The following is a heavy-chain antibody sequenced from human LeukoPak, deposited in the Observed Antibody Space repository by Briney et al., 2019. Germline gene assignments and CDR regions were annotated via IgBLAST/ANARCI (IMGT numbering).Heavy chain of an antibody. CDR1: GYTCTSYY. J-gene: IGHJ5*02. V-gene: IGHV1-46*03. CDR3: AIRLGDIFP. D-gene: IGHD3-9*01. Sequence: ASVKVSFKAAGYTCTSYYMHWGRHAPGQGHEWMGIINPSGGSTSYAQKFQGRVTMTRDTSTSTVYMELSSLRSEDTAVYYCAIRLGDIFPWGQGTLVTVSS. CDR2: INPSGGST.